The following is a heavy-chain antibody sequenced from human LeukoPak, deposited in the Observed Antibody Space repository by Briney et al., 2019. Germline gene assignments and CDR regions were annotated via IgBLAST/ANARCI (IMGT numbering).Heavy chain of an antibody. J-gene: IGHJ6*03. CDR3: ARGASGSYYYYYYYMDV. V-gene: IGHV3-48*03. D-gene: IGHD1-26*01. Sequence: GGSLRLSCEASGFTFSSYDMNWVRQAPGKGLQWISHITQGGSTIYYADSVKGRFTISRDNAENSLYLQMNSLRAEDTAVYYCARGASGSYYYYYYYMDVWGKGTTVTVSS. CDR2: ITQGGSTI. CDR1: GFTFSSYD.